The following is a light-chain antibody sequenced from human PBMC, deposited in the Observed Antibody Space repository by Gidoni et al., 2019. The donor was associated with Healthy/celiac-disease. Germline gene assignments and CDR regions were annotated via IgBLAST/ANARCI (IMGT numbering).Light chain of an antibody. CDR2: AAS. J-gene: IGKJ4*01. Sequence: DIQMTQSPSPLSASVGDRVTITRRASQGISNYLAWYQQKPGKVPKLLIYAASTLQSGVPSRFIGSGSGTNFTLTISSLQPEDVATYYCQKYNSAPAVFGGGTKVEIK. V-gene: IGKV1-27*01. CDR3: QKYNSAPAV. CDR1: QGISNY.